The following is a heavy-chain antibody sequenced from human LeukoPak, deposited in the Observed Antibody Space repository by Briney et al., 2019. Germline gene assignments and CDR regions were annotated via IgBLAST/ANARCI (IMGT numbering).Heavy chain of an antibody. CDR3: ARGEDGTGGDRPTYFDS. J-gene: IGHJ4*02. D-gene: IGHD2-21*02. CDR2: ITATNSPI. Sequence: GGSLRLSCAASGFTFSSYSMNWVRQAPGKGLEWVSYITATNSPIHYTDSVKGRFTISRDNAKNSLYLQMNSLRAEDTAVYYCARGEDGTGGDRPTYFDSWGQGTLVTVSS. CDR1: GFTFSSYS. V-gene: IGHV3-48*04.